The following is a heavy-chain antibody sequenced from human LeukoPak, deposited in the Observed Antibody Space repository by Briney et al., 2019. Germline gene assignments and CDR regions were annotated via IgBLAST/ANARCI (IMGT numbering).Heavy chain of an antibody. CDR2: ISGSGGST. D-gene: IGHD1-26*01. J-gene: IGHJ4*02. CDR3: AKAGSGSYPTFLDH. V-gene: IGHV3-23*01. Sequence: EGSLRLSCAASGFTFSSYAMSWVRQAPGKGLEWVSAISGSGGSTYYADSVKGRFSISRDNSKNTLYLQMNSLRVDDTAVYYCAKAGSGSYPTFLDHWGQGTPVTVSS. CDR1: GFTFSSYA.